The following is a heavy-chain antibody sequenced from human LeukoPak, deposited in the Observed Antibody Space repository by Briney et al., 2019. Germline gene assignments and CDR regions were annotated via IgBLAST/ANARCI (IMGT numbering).Heavy chain of an antibody. CDR1: GLTVSSNY. D-gene: IGHD3-22*01. Sequence: GGSLSLPCAVSGLTVSSNYMNWVRRAPGMGLGWVSVIYTDGSTYYADSVRGRFTISRDNSKNTLYLQMNTLRGEDTAVYYCARDRSSGSDFIFDYWGQGTLVTVSS. CDR3: ARDRSSGSDFIFDY. J-gene: IGHJ4*02. CDR2: IYTDGST. V-gene: IGHV3-53*01.